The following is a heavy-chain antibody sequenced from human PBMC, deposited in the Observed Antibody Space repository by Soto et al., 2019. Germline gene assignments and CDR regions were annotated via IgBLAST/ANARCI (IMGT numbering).Heavy chain of an antibody. CDR1: GYSFTSYW. V-gene: IGHV5-51*01. CDR3: ARQGITIFGVVTCMDV. CDR2: IYPGDSDT. D-gene: IGHD3-3*01. J-gene: IGHJ6*02. Sequence: GESLKISCKGSGYSFTSYWIGWVRQMPGKGLEWMGIIYPGDSDTRYSPSFQGQVTISADKSISTAYLQWSSLKASDTAMYYCARQGITIFGVVTCMDVWGQGTTVTFSS.